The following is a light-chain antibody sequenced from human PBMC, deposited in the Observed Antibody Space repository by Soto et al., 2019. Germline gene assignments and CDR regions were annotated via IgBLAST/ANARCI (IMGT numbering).Light chain of an antibody. CDR2: GAS. CDR3: QQSYSTPRT. CDR1: QSVSSSY. J-gene: IGKJ1*01. Sequence: EIVLTQSPGTLSLSPGERATLSCRASQSVSSSYLAWYQQKPGQAPRLLIHGASSRATGIPDRFSGSGSGTDFTLTISRLQPEDFATYYCQQSYSTPRTFGQGTKVDIK. V-gene: IGKV3-20*01.